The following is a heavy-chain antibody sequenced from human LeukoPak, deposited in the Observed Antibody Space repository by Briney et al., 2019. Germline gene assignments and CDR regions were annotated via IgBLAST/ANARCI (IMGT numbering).Heavy chain of an antibody. J-gene: IGHJ3*02. CDR2: ISSSGSTI. V-gene: IGHV3-48*03. CDR3: ARAGNRDAFDI. D-gene: IGHD2/OR15-2a*01. Sequence: PGGSLSLSCAVSGFTFSSYEMSWVRQAPGKGLEWVSYISSSGSTIYYADSVKGRFTISRDNAKNSLYLQMNSLRAEDTAVYYCARAGNRDAFDIWGQGTMVTVSS. CDR1: GFTFSSYE.